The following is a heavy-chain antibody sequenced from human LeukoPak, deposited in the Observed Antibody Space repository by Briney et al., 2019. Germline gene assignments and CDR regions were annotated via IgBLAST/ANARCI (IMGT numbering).Heavy chain of an antibody. D-gene: IGHD6-13*01. J-gene: IGHJ5*02. Sequence: SVKVSCKASGGTFSSYAISWVRQSPGQGLEWMGGIIPIFGTANYAQKFQGRVTITADESTSTAYMELSSLRSEDTAVYYCAKISPPGRAAAAWFDPWGQGTLVTVSS. CDR1: GGTFSSYA. V-gene: IGHV1-69*13. CDR3: AKISPPGRAAAAWFDP. CDR2: IIPIFGTA.